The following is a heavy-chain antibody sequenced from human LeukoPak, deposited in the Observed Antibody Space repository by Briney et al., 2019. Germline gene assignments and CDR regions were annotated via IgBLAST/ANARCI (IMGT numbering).Heavy chain of an antibody. J-gene: IGHJ6*02. V-gene: IGHV3-30*18. CDR2: ISYDGSNI. D-gene: IGHD6-19*01. Sequence: GRSLRLSCAASGFTFSSYGMPWVRQAPGKGLEWVAVISYDGSNIYYADSVKGRFTISRDNSKNTLYLQMNSLRAEDTAVYYCAKDQDSSGWYVDYYYYYGMDVWGQGTTVTVSS. CDR3: AKDQDSSGWYVDYYYYYGMDV. CDR1: GFTFSSYG.